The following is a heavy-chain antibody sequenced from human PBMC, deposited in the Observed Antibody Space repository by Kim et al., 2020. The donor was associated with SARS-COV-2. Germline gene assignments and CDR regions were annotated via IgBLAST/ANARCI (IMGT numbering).Heavy chain of an antibody. Sequence: GKGPFTNPRDNSKNTLYLQMNSLRAEDTAVYYCARPHSSGWYSPRGYFDYWGQGTLVTVSS. V-gene: IGHV3-30*07. D-gene: IGHD6-19*01. J-gene: IGHJ4*02. CDR3: ARPHSSGWYSPRGYFDY.